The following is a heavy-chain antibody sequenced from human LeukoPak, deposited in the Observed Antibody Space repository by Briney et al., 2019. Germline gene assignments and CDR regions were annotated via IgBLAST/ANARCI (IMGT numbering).Heavy chain of an antibody. D-gene: IGHD4-11*01. CDR3: AREGGDYSILNYYYYYMDV. V-gene: IGHV1-8*01. Sequence: ASVKVSYKASGYTFTSYDINWVRQATGQGLEWMGWMNPNSGNTGYAQKFQGRVTMTRNTSISTAYMELSSLRSEDTAVYYCAREGGDYSILNYYYYYMDVWGKGTTVTVSS. J-gene: IGHJ6*03. CDR2: MNPNSGNT. CDR1: GYTFTSYD.